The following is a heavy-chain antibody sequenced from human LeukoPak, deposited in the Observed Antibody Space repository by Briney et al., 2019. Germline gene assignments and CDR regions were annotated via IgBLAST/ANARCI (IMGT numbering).Heavy chain of an antibody. CDR2: IKSDGSST. CDR3: TRSDYFDY. Sequence: GGSLRLSCAASGFSLSGNWMHWVRQAPGKGLVWVSRIKSDGSSTRYADSVKGRFTISRDNAQNTLFLQMDSLRAEDTAVYYCTRSDYFDYWGQGTLVTVSS. J-gene: IGHJ4*02. V-gene: IGHV3-74*01. CDR1: GFSLSGNW.